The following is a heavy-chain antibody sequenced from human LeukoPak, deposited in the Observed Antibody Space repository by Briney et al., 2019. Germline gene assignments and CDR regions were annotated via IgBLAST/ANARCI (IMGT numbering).Heavy chain of an antibody. J-gene: IGHJ4*02. CDR3: AKERILGVVIKVLTRSESRPYYFDY. D-gene: IGHD3-3*01. V-gene: IGHV3-23*01. CDR2: ISGSGGST. CDR1: GFTFSSYA. Sequence: GGSLRLSCAASGFTFSSYAMSWVRQAPGKGLEWVSAISGSGGSTYYADSVKGRFTISRDNSKNTLYLQMNSLRAEDTAVYYCAKERILGVVIKVLTRSESRPYYFDYWGQGTLVTVSS.